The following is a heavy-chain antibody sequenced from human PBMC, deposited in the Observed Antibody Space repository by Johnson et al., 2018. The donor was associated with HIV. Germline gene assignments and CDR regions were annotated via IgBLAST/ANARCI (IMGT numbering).Heavy chain of an antibody. CDR1: GFTFSSYG. D-gene: IGHD3-22*01. Sequence: VQLVESGGGVVQPGRSLRLSCAASGFTFSSYGMSWVRQAPGKGLEWVSGINWNGGSTGYADSVKGRFTISRDNAKNSLYLQMNSLRAEDTALYYCARDISYDSNASQGAFDIWGQGTMVTVSS. CDR2: INWNGGST. V-gene: IGHV3-20*04. CDR3: ARDISYDSNASQGAFDI. J-gene: IGHJ3*02.